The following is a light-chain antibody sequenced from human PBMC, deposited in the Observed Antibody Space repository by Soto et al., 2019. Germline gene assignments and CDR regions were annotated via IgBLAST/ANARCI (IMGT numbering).Light chain of an antibody. CDR3: TSKTSSTYVV. J-gene: IGLJ2*01. V-gene: IGLV2-14*01. Sequence: QSALTQPASVSGSPGQSITISCTGTSSDVGGYNYVSWYQQHPGKAPKLMIYEVSNRPSGVSNRFSGSKSGNTASLTIFGLQAEDEADYYCTSKTSSTYVVFGGGTKVTVL. CDR2: EVS. CDR1: SSDVGGYNY.